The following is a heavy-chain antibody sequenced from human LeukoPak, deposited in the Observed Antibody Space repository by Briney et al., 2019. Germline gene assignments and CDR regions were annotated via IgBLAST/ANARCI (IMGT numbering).Heavy chain of an antibody. V-gene: IGHV3-23*01. J-gene: IGHJ3*02. D-gene: IGHD2-21*01. Sequence: GSLRLSCAASGFTFSNYAMSWVRQAPGKGLEWVSDINSSGGDTYYADSVKGRFTISRDNSKNTLYLQMSSLRAEDTAVFYCGRLTYSGHNVFDIWGRGTMVTVSS. CDR1: GFTFSNYA. CDR3: GRLTYSGHNVFDI. CDR2: INSSGGDT.